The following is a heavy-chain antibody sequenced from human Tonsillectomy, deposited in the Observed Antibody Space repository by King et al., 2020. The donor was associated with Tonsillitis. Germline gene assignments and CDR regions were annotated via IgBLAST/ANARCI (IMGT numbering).Heavy chain of an antibody. Sequence: VQLVESGGGLVQPGGSLRLSCAASGFTFSNYGMDWVRQAPGKGLEWVSALSGSGESTFYADSVRGRFTISRDNSKDMLYLQMNSLRAEYSAVYYCAKEIGNRKPFDFWGQGTLVTVSS. D-gene: IGHD1-1*01. V-gene: IGHV3-23*04. J-gene: IGHJ4*02. CDR2: LSGSGEST. CDR1: GFTFSNYG. CDR3: AKEIGNRKPFDF.